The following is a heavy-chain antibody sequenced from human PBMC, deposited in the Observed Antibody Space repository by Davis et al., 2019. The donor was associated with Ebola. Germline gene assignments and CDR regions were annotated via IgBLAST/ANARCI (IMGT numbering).Heavy chain of an antibody. J-gene: IGHJ4*02. CDR2: IYYSGST. D-gene: IGHD6-19*01. V-gene: IGHV4-59*08. CDR3: ARHSRRYSSGWYLDY. Sequence: SETLSLTCDVSGWSLGAHYWTWIRQPPAKGLDGIGYIYYSGSTNYNPSLKSRVTISVDTSKNQFSLKLTSVTAADTSVYYCARHSRRYSSGWYLDYWGQGTLVTVSS. CDR1: GWSLGAHY.